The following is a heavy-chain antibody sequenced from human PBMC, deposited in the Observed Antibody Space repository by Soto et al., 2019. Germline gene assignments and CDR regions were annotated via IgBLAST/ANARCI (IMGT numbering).Heavy chain of an antibody. Sequence: SETLSLTCTVSGGSISSYYWSWIRQPAGKGLEWIGRIYTSGSTNYNPSLKSRVTMSVDTSKTQFSLNLSSVTAADTAVYYCARACSSNSCYDVFDYWGQGTLVTVSS. D-gene: IGHD2-2*01. CDR3: ARACSSNSCYDVFDY. CDR1: GGSISSYY. J-gene: IGHJ4*02. CDR2: IYTSGST. V-gene: IGHV4-4*07.